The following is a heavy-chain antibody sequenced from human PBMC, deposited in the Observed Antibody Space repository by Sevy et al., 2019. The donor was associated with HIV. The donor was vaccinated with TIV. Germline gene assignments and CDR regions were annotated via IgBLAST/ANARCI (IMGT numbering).Heavy chain of an antibody. J-gene: IGHJ4*02. CDR1: GFTVSSNY. D-gene: IGHD3-10*01. Sequence: GEALKISCAASGFTVSSNYMSWVRQAPGKGLEWVSVIYSGGSTYYADSVKGRFTISRDNSKNTLYLQMNSLRAEDTAVYYCARGPPLWFGELFPPIFFDYWGQGTLVTVSS. V-gene: IGHV3-53*01. CDR3: ARGPPLWFGELFPPIFFDY. CDR2: IYSGGST.